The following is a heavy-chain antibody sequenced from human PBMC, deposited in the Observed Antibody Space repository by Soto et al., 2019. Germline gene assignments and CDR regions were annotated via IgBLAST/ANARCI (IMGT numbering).Heavy chain of an antibody. CDR1: GFTVSSNY. J-gene: IGHJ6*03. D-gene: IGHD4-4*01. CDR2: IYSGGST. V-gene: IGHV3-53*04. CDR3: ARFGALTTVTRWNYYYYMDV. Sequence: GGSLRLSCAASGFTVSSNYMSWVRQAPGKGLEWVSVIYSGGSTYYADSVKGRFTISRHNSKNTLYLQMNSLRAEDTAVYYCARFGALTTVTRWNYYYYMDVWGKGTTVTVSS.